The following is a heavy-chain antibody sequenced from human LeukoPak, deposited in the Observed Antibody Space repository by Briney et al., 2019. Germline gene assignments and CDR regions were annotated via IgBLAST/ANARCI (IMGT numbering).Heavy chain of an antibody. CDR2: ISYDGSNK. D-gene: IGHD2-15*01. Sequence: GGSLRLSCAASGFTFSSYGMHWVRQAPGKGLEWVAVISYDGSNKYYAGSVKGRFTISRDNSKNTLYLQMNSLRAEDTAVYYCAKDEGYCSGGSCYEAPYFQHWGQGTLVTVSS. J-gene: IGHJ1*01. V-gene: IGHV3-30*18. CDR1: GFTFSSYG. CDR3: AKDEGYCSGGSCYEAPYFQH.